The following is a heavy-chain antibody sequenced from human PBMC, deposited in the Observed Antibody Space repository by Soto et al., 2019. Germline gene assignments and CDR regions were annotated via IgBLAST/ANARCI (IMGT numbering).Heavy chain of an antibody. J-gene: IGHJ4*02. CDR3: ARGRGHWTQRGYSYGYADY. CDR2: IIHRGRT. CDR1: GGSFSVYY. D-gene: IGHD5-18*01. Sequence: PSESMSLACAVYGGSFSVYYGGWIRHPPGKGLEWIGEIIHRGRTNYNPSLKGRVTISVDTSKNQFSLKLSSVTAADMAVYYCARGRGHWTQRGYSYGYADYWGQGTLVTVSS. V-gene: IGHV4-34*01.